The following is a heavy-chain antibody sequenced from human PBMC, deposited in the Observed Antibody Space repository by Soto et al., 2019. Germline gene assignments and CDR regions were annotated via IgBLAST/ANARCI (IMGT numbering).Heavy chain of an antibody. CDR2: INPMLRIT. Sequence: QVQLVQSGAEVKKPRSSVKVSCKASGNNFNNYFINWVRQVPGQGLERMGGINPMLRITQYRQQFQGRITVTADRSTGTSYMELSGLESEDTAVYYCAGDAPPRSGIYYGMDVWGQGTTITVSS. D-gene: IGHD3-10*01. CDR3: AGDAPPRSGIYYGMDV. V-gene: IGHV1-69*17. J-gene: IGHJ6*02. CDR1: GNNFNNYF.